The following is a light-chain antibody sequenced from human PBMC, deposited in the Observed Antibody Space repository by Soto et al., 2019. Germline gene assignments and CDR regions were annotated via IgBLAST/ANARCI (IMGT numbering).Light chain of an antibody. Sequence: EIVLTQSPGTLSLSPGERATLSCRASQSVSSSYLAWYQQKPGQAPRLLIYGASSRATGIPDRFSGSGSGTDFTLTISRLEPEDFGVYYCQQYGSSQWTFGQGTTVEIK. J-gene: IGKJ1*01. CDR3: QQYGSSQWT. V-gene: IGKV3-20*01. CDR1: QSVSSSY. CDR2: GAS.